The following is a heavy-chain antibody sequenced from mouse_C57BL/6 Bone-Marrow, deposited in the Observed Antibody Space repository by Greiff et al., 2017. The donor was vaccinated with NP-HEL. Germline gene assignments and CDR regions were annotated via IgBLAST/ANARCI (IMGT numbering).Heavy chain of an antibody. J-gene: IGHJ3*01. Sequence: EVQLQQSGPELVKPGASVKIPCKASGYTFTDYTMDWVKQSHGTSLEWIGDITPNNGGTIYNQKFKGKATLTVDKSSSTAYMELRSLTSEDTAVYYCTRGGYGNPFAYWGQGTLVTVSA. CDR1: GYTFTDYT. D-gene: IGHD2-10*02. CDR2: ITPNNGGT. CDR3: TRGGYGNPFAY. V-gene: IGHV1-18*01.